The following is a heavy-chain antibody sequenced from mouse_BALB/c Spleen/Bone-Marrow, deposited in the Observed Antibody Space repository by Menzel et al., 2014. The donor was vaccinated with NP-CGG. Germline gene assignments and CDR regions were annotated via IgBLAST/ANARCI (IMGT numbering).Heavy chain of an antibody. J-gene: IGHJ3*01. Sequence: VHLVESGAELMKPGASVKISCKATGYTFSSYWIEWVKQRPGHGLEWIGEILPGSGRTNYNEKFKGKATFTADTSSTTAYMQLSSLTSEDSAVYYCTSTIGNAYWGRGTLVTVSA. CDR1: GYTFSSYW. CDR2: ILPGSGRT. CDR3: TSTIGNAY. D-gene: IGHD2-1*01. V-gene: IGHV1-9*01.